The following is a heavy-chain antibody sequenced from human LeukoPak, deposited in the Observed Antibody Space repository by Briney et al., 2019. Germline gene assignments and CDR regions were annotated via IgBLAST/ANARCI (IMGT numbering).Heavy chain of an antibody. CDR3: ARGDPHADL. J-gene: IGHJ5*02. V-gene: IGHV3-48*03. CDR1: GFDLNTYD. CDR2: ITISGHTK. Sequence: GGSLRLSCAVSGFDLNTYDMNWVRQAPGKGLEWIADITISGHTKNYADSVKGRFTISRDNAGNSLYLQMNSLRVEDTGVYYCARGDPHADLWGQGTLVTVSS.